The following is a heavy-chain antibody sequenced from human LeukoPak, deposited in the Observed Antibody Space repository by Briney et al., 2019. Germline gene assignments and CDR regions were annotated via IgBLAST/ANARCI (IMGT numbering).Heavy chain of an antibody. Sequence: SETLSLTCAVSGASISTINWWTWVRQPPGKGLEWIGDIHHSGTANYNPSLKSRVTISLDKSTNQFSLKLSSMTAADTALYFCARVNNSWYSLDHWGQGAPVTVTS. CDR1: GASISTINW. V-gene: IGHV4-4*02. CDR2: IHHSGTA. CDR3: ARVNNSWYSLDH. J-gene: IGHJ4*02. D-gene: IGHD6-13*01.